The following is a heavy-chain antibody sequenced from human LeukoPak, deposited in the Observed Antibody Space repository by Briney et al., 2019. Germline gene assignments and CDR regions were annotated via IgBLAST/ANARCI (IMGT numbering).Heavy chain of an antibody. D-gene: IGHD3-22*01. CDR1: GVSISSSNW. CDR3: TRDRNSDYYRNWFDP. J-gene: IGHJ5*02. Sequence: SETLSLTCAVSGVSISSSNWWSWVRQPPGKGLEWIGEVYHSGSTNYNPSLESRVTILEDKSKNQFSLKLTSVTAADTAVYYCTRDRNSDYYRNWFDPWGQGTLVTVSS. V-gene: IGHV4-4*02. CDR2: VYHSGST.